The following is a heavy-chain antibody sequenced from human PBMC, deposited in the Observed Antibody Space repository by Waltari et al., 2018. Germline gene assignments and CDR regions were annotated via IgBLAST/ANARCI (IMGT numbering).Heavy chain of an antibody. CDR1: GFTFSSYS. J-gene: IGHJ4*02. Sequence: EVQLVESGGGLVQPGGSLRLSCAASGFTFSSYSMNWFRQAPGKGLEWVSYISSSSSTIYYADSVKGRFTISRDNAKNSLYLQMNSLRAEDTAVYYCALEGGVSGYDYGYWGQGTLVTVSS. CDR2: ISSSSSTI. V-gene: IGHV3-48*04. CDR3: ALEGGVSGYDYGY. D-gene: IGHD5-12*01.